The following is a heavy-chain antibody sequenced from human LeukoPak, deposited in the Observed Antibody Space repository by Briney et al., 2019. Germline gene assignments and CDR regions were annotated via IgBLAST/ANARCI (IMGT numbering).Heavy chain of an antibody. V-gene: IGHV4-38-2*02. J-gene: IGHJ4*02. CDR1: GYSISSGYY. CDR3: AREAPSFDY. D-gene: IGHD6-6*01. Sequence: PSETLSLTCTVSGYSISSGYYWGWIRQPPGKGLEWIGSMYHSGSTHCNPSLKSRVTISVDTSKNQFSLKLSSVTAADTAVYYCAREAPSFDYWGQGTLVTVSS. CDR2: MYHSGST.